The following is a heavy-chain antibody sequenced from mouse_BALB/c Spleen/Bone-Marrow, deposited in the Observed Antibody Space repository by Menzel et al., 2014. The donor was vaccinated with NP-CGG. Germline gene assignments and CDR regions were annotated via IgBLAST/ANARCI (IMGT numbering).Heavy chain of an antibody. D-gene: IGHD1-1*01. J-gene: IGHJ3*01. CDR1: GFDFSRYW. V-gene: IGHV4-1*02. CDR3: SRLYYYGNFAY. Sequence: EVQVVESGGGLVQPGGSLKLSCAASGFDFSRYWMSWVRQAPGKGLEWIGEINSDSSTINYTPSLKDKFIISRDNAKNTLYLQMSKVRSEDTALYYCSRLYYYGNFAYWGQGTLVTVSA. CDR2: INSDSSTI.